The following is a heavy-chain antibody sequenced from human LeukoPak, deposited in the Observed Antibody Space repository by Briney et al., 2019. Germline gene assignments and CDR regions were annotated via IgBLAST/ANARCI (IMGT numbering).Heavy chain of an antibody. CDR3: ERDAKISVRRTSHYALGH. CDR1: GFPFSNYS. J-gene: IGHJ4*02. V-gene: IGHV3-11*04. D-gene: IGHD1-14*01. Sequence: LRLPSVASGFPFSNYSMTWTGRPPGRGLDCLSYFSSPGHTIFYADSVKGRFSISRDVATTSLYLQMNSLRVDDTAISYCERDAKISVRRTSHYALGHWGQGTLVTVSS. CDR2: FSSPGHTI.